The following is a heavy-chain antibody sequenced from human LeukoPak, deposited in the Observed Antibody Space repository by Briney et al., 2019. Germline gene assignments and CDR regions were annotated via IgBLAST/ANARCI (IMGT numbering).Heavy chain of an antibody. Sequence: SETLSLTCTVSGGSISSSSYYWGWIRQPPGKGLEWIGSIYYSGSTYYNPSLKSRVTISVDTSKNQFSLKLSSVTAADTAVYYCARQAAWGSYRHPYYFDYWGQGTLVTVSS. J-gene: IGHJ4*02. CDR1: GGSISSSSYY. V-gene: IGHV4-39*07. CDR2: IYYSGST. CDR3: ARQAAWGSYRHPYYFDY. D-gene: IGHD3-16*02.